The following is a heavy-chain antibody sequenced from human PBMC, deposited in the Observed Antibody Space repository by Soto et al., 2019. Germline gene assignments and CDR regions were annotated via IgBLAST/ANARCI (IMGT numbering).Heavy chain of an antibody. J-gene: IGHJ3*02. Sequence: QVQLQESGPGLVKPSGTLSLTCAVSGGSISSSNWWSWVRQPPGKGLEWIGEIYHSGSTNYNPSLKSRVTISVDKSKNQFSLKLSSVTAADTAVYYCARAEISIVVVVAAPGHAFDIWGQGTMVTVSS. D-gene: IGHD2-15*01. CDR1: GGSISSSNW. CDR3: ARAEISIVVVVAAPGHAFDI. CDR2: IYHSGST. V-gene: IGHV4-4*02.